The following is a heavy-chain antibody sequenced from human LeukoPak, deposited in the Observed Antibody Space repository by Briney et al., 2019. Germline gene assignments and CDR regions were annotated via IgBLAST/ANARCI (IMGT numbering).Heavy chain of an antibody. CDR2: IFYSGST. CDR1: GGSINNYY. D-gene: IGHD4-11*01. V-gene: IGHV4-59*01. CDR3: ARLRGNYFPDY. J-gene: IGHJ4*02. Sequence: SETQSLTCTVSGGSINNYYWTWIRQPPGKGLEWIAYIFYSGSTNYNPSLKSRVTISVDTSKNQFSLKLNSVTAADTAVYYCARLRGNYFPDYWGQGTLVTVSS.